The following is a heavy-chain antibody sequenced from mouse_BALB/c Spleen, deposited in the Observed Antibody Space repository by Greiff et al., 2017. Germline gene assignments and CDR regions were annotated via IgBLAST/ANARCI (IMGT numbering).Heavy chain of an antibody. CDR2: INHSTGYT. D-gene: IGHD2-1*01. V-gene: IGHV1-7*01. CDR1: GYTFTSYW. J-gene: IGHJ1*01. CDR3: ARMGGNYGWYFDV. Sequence: VQLQQSGAELAKPGASVKMSCKASGYTFTSYWMHWVKQRPGQGLEWIGYINHSTGYTEYNQKFKDKATLTADKSSSTAYMQLSSLTSEDSAVYYCARMGGNYGWYFDVWGAGTTVTVSS.